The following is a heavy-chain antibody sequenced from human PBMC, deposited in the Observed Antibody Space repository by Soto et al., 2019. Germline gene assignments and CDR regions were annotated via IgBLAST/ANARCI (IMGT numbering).Heavy chain of an antibody. J-gene: IGHJ4*02. Sequence: TLSLTCTVSGDSMTSGDYSWSWIRQPPGKGLEWLGYIYRTGNTHYSPSLKSRVSISQDRSKNQFSLELTSVTAADTAVYYCARGDYQYSIDYWGQGTLVTVSS. CDR2: IYRTGNT. CDR1: GDSMTSGDYS. V-gene: IGHV4-30-2*01. D-gene: IGHD2-2*01. CDR3: ARGDYQYSIDY.